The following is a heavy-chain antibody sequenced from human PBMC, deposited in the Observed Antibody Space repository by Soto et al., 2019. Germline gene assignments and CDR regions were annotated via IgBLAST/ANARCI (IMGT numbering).Heavy chain of an antibody. D-gene: IGHD7-27*01. CDR3: ALWGFDY. J-gene: IGHJ4*02. V-gene: IGHV3-21*01. CDR2: ISGSGHLI. CDR1: GFTFTNYS. Sequence: EVQLVESGGGLVKPGGSLRLSCAASGFTFTNYSMNWVRQAPGKGLEWVSSISGSGHLIFYADSVKGRFTISRDNAKNSLYLQMNSLRVEDTAVYYCALWGFDYWGQATLVTVSS.